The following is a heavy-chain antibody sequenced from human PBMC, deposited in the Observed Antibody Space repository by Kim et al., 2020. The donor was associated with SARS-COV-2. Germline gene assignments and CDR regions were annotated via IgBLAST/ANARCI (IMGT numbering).Heavy chain of an antibody. V-gene: IGHV3-23*01. CDR3: AKGGSTSIRNWFDP. CDR2: ISGSDGST. CDR1: GFTFSSYA. J-gene: IGHJ5*02. Sequence: GGSLRLSCAASGFTFSSYAMSWVRQAPGKGLAWVSTISGSDGSTYYADSVKGRFTISRDNSKNTLYLQMNSLRAEDTAVYYCAKGGSTSIRNWFDPWGQGTLVIVSS. D-gene: IGHD1-20*01.